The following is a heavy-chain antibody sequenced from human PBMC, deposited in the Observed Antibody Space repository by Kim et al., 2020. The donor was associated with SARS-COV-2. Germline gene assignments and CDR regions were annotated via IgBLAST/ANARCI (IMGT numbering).Heavy chain of an antibody. Sequence: GGSLRLSCAASGFTFSSYWMHWVRQAPGKGLVWVSRINSDGSSTSYADSVKGRFTISRDNAKNTLYLQMNSLRAEDTAVYYCARGGVVVTAIHYWYFDLWGRGTLVTVSS. J-gene: IGHJ2*01. CDR3: ARGGVVVTAIHYWYFDL. CDR2: INSDGSST. V-gene: IGHV3-74*01. D-gene: IGHD2-21*02. CDR1: GFTFSSYW.